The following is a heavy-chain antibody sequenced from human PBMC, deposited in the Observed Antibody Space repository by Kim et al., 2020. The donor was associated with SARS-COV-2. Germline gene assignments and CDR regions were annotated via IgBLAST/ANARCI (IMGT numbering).Heavy chain of an antibody. D-gene: IGHD3-3*01. CDR1: GFTFSSYD. CDR3: AKDQGGYDFWNGYVSGWFDP. V-gene: IGHV3-23*01. J-gene: IGHJ5*02. CDR2: ISGSGGST. Sequence: GGSLRLSCAASGFTFSSYDMSWVRQAQGKGLEWVSAISGSGGSTYYADSVKGRFTISRDNSKNTLYLQMNRLRAEDTAVYYCAKDQGGYDFWNGYVSGWFDPWGQGTLVTVSS.